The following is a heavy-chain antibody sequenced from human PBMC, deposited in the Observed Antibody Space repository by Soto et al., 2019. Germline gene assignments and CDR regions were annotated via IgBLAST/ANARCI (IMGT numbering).Heavy chain of an antibody. J-gene: IGHJ6*03. CDR2: IYPGDSDT. D-gene: IGHD4-17*01. Sequence: GESLKISCKGSGYSFTSYWIGWVRQMPVKGLEWMGIIYPGDSDTRYSPSFQGQVTISADKSISTAYLQWSSLKASDTAMYYCARFLYGDYDYYYYYMDVWGKGTTVTVSS. CDR3: ARFLYGDYDYYYYYMDV. V-gene: IGHV5-51*01. CDR1: GYSFTSYW.